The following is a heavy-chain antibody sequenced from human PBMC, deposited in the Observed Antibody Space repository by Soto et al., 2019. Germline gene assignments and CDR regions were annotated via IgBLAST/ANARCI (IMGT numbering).Heavy chain of an antibody. CDR2: ISYNGSNK. Sequence: GGSLRLSCAASGFTFSSYAMHWVRQAPGKGLEWVAVISYNGSNKYYADSVKGRFTISRDNSKNTLYLQMNSLRAEDTAVYYCARDRPHSYGPMVAFDIWGQGTMVTVSS. CDR3: ARDRPHSYGPMVAFDI. J-gene: IGHJ3*02. CDR1: GFTFSSYA. D-gene: IGHD5-18*01. V-gene: IGHV3-30-3*01.